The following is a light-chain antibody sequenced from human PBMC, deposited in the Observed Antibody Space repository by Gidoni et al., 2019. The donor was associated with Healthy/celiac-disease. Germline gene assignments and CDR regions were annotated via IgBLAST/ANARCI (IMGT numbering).Light chain of an antibody. V-gene: IGLV3-25*03. Sequence: SYELTQPPSVSVSPGQTARITCSGDALPKQYAYWYQQKPGQAPALVIYKDSERPSGIPERFSGSSSGTTVTLTISGVQAEDEADYYCQSADSSGRGVVFGGGTKLTVL. CDR1: ALPKQY. J-gene: IGLJ2*01. CDR2: KDS. CDR3: QSADSSGRGVV.